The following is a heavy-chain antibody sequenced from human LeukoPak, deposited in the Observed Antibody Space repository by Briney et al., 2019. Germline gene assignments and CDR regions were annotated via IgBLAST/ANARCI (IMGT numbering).Heavy chain of an antibody. J-gene: IGHJ6*02. D-gene: IGHD5-24*01. V-gene: IGHV1-2*02. Sequence: ASVKVSCKASGYTFTGYYMHWVRQAPGQGLEWMGWINPNSGGTNYAQKFQGRVTMTRDTSISTAYMELSRLRSDDTAVYYCVRAMAPLDTFNYQYAMDVWGQGTMVTVSS. CDR1: GYTFTGYY. CDR3: VRAMAPLDTFNYQYAMDV. CDR2: INPNSGGT.